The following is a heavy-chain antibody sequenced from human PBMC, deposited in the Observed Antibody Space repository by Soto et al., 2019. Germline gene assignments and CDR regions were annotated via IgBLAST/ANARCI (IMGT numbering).Heavy chain of an antibody. Sequence: SVKVSCKASGGTFSSYAISWVRQAPGQGLEWMGGIIPIFGTANYAQKFQGRVTITADESTSTAYMELSSLRSEDTAVYYCARSPRITMIVVVMYYFDYWGQGTLVTVSS. J-gene: IGHJ4*02. D-gene: IGHD3-22*01. CDR2: IIPIFGTA. CDR3: ARSPRITMIVVVMYYFDY. CDR1: GGTFSSYA. V-gene: IGHV1-69*13.